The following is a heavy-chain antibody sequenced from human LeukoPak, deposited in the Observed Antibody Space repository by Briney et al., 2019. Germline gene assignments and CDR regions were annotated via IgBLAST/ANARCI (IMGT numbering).Heavy chain of an antibody. J-gene: IGHJ3*02. V-gene: IGHV5-51*01. Sequence: GESLKISCKGSGYSFASYWIGWVRQMPGKGLEWMGIIYPDDSDTRYSPSFQGQVTVSADKSISTAYLQWSSLKASDTAMYYCARRPAMAVTGPEHAFDIWGQGTMVTVSS. CDR2: IYPDDSDT. CDR1: GYSFASYW. CDR3: ARRPAMAVTGPEHAFDI. D-gene: IGHD6-19*01.